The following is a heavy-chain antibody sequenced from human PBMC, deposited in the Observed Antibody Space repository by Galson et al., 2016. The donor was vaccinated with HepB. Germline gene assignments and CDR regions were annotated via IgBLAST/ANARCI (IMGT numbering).Heavy chain of an antibody. CDR2: MNPNSGNT. Sequence: SVKVSCKGSSYTFGSYDVAWVRQAPGQGLEWMGWMNPNSGNTGYAQKFQGRVTMTRNTSISTAYMELSSLRSEDTAVYYCAREVYSSSWPYDFVGYGMDVWGKGTTVTVSS. CDR3: AREVYSSSWPYDFVGYGMDV. V-gene: IGHV1-8*01. CDR1: SYTFGSYD. J-gene: IGHJ6*04. D-gene: IGHD6-13*01.